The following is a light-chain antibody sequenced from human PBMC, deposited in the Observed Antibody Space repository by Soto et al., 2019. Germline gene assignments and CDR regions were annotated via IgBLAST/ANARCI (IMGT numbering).Light chain of an antibody. CDR1: SSNIGSNT. V-gene: IGLV1-44*01. CDR3: AAWDDSLNGSHV. J-gene: IGLJ1*01. Sequence: VLTQPPSASGTPGQRVTISCSGRSSNIGSNTVNWYQQLPGTAPKLLIYSNNQRPSGVPDRFSGSKSGTSASLAISGLQSEDEADYYCAAWDDSLNGSHVFGTGTKVTVL. CDR2: SNN.